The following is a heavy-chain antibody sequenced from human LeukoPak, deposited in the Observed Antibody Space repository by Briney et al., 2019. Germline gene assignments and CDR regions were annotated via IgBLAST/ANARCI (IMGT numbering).Heavy chain of an antibody. J-gene: IGHJ4*02. V-gene: IGHV1-8*01. Sequence: ASLKVSCKASGYTFRSCDINWVRQGPGQGLVWMGWVNPYSSNTGHAQQFQGRVTLTMNPSISTVYMELSSLRSEDTAVYYCARRPRYCSGGNFYDYWGEGTLVTVSS. CDR3: ARRPRYCSGGNFYDY. D-gene: IGHD2-15*01. CDR1: GYTFRSCD. CDR2: VNPYSSNT.